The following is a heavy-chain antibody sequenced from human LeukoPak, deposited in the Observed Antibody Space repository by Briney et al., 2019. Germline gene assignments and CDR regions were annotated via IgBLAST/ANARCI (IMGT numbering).Heavy chain of an antibody. J-gene: IGHJ4*02. Sequence: GGSLRLSCAASGFTFSSYVMNWVRQAPGKGLEWLSYLSNTNMIHYAESVKGRFTISRDNAKNSLYLQMDGLRAEDTAVYYCARRGDTPMVGDYWGQGTLVTVSS. V-gene: IGHV3-48*01. CDR3: ARRGDTPMVGDY. CDR1: GFTFSSYV. CDR2: LSNTNMI. D-gene: IGHD5-18*01.